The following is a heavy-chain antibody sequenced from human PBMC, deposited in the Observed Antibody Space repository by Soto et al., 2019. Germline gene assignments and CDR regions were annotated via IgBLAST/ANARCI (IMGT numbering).Heavy chain of an antibody. Sequence: ASVKVSCKASGYTFTGYYMHWVRQAPGQGLEWMGWINPNSGGTNYAQKFQGWVTMTRDTSISTAYMELSRLRSDDTAVYYCARDRKDSSGYYPDAFDIWGQGTVVTVSS. J-gene: IGHJ3*02. CDR3: ARDRKDSSGYYPDAFDI. CDR1: GYTFTGYY. V-gene: IGHV1-2*04. D-gene: IGHD3-22*01. CDR2: INPNSGGT.